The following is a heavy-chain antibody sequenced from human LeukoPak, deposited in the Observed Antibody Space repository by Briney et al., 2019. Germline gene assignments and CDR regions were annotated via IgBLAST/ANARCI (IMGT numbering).Heavy chain of an antibody. V-gene: IGHV3-7*01. CDR2: INKDASEI. D-gene: IGHD6-13*01. CDR1: RFTFSNYW. J-gene: IGHJ4*02. Sequence: PGGSLRLSCAASRFTFSNYWITWVRQAPGKGREWVGNINKDASEIIYVDSVKGRFTISRVNAENSLYLQMKSLRAEDTAIYYCARDRHINSWSNDRFDYWGQGALVTVSS. CDR3: ARDRHINSWSNDRFDY.